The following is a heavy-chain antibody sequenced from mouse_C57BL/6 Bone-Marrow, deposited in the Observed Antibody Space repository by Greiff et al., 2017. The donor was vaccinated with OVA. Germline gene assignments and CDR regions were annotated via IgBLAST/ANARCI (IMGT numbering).Heavy chain of an antibody. J-gene: IGHJ3*01. V-gene: IGHV10-1*01. Sequence: EVMLVASGGGLVQPKGSLKLSCAASGFSFNTYAMNWVRQAPGKGLEWVARIRSKSNNYATYYADSVKDRFTISREESERKLYLQMNNVTTEDTAMYYGVSQYDYGSSYPLAYWGQGTLVTVSA. CDR1: GFSFNTYA. D-gene: IGHD1-1*01. CDR3: VSQYDYGSSYPLAY. CDR2: IRSKSNNYAT.